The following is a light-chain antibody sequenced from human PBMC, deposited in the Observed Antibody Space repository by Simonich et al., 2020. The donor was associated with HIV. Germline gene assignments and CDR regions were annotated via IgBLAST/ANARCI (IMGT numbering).Light chain of an antibody. Sequence: DIQITQSPSTLSASVGDGITITCRASQMISSWLAWYQKKPGKAPRLLIYKASSLESGVPAKFSCSGSGTEFTLTISSLQPDDFATYYCQQYNSYWTFGQGTKVEIK. CDR3: QQYNSYWT. CDR2: KAS. V-gene: IGKV1-5*03. CDR1: QMISSW. J-gene: IGKJ1*01.